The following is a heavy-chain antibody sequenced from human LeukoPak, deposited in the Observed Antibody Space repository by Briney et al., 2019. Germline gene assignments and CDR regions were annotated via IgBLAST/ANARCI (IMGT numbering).Heavy chain of an antibody. J-gene: IGHJ4*02. CDR1: GFTFSSYA. CDR3: ARVDFDY. V-gene: IGHV3-66*01. CDR2: IYSGGST. Sequence: GGSLRLSCAASGFTFSSYAMGWVRQAPGKGLEWVSVIYSGGSTYYADSVKGRFTISRDNSKNTLYLQMNSLRAEDTAVYYCARVDFDYWGQGTLVTVSS. D-gene: IGHD2-15*01.